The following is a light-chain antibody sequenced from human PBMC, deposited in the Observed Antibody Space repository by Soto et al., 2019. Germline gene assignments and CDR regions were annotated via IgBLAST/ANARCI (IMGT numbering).Light chain of an antibody. CDR3: QKYNSAPLT. J-gene: IGKJ4*01. Sequence: IPMTQSPSSLSASVGDRVTITCRASQGISKYLAWYQQKTGKVPKLLIDAATTLQSGVPSRFSGSGSWTDFTLTISSRQHEDVATYYCQKYNSAPLTFGGGTKVEIK. V-gene: IGKV1-27*01. CDR1: QGISKY. CDR2: AAT.